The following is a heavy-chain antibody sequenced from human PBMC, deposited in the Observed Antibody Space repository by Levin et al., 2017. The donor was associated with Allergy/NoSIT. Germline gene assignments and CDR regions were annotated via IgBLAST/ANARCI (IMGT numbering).Heavy chain of an antibody. CDR2: ISGGGGTT. CDR1: GFTFSSYA. Sequence: QPGESLKISCAASGFTFSSYAMSWVRQAPGKGLEWVSTISGGGGTTYYADSVKGRFTISRDNSKNTLYLQMNSLRAEDTAVYYCAKEQQITYWGQGTLVTVSS. V-gene: IGHV3-23*01. J-gene: IGHJ4*02. D-gene: IGHD3-16*01. CDR3: AKEQQITY.